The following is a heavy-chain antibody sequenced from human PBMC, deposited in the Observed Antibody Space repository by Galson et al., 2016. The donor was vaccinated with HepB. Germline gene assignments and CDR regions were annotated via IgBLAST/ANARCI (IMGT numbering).Heavy chain of an antibody. D-gene: IGHD2-21*01. V-gene: IGHV2-5*02. CDR2: VYWDDDK. Sequence: PALVTPTQTPTLTCTFSGFSLNTRGVGVGWIRQAPQKAPEWLALVYWDDDKRYSPSLRDRLTITKDTSKNQVVLTMTNMDPVDTAPYYCAQARCGGDCLSTYPSHYYCGLEVWGQGTTVTVSS. J-gene: IGHJ6*02. CDR1: GFSLNTRGVG. CDR3: AQARCGGDCLSTYPSHYYCGLEV.